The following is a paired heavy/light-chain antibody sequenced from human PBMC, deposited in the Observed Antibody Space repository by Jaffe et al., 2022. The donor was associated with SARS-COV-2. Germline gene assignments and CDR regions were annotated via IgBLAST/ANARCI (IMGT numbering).Heavy chain of an antibody. V-gene: IGHV3-33*01. Sequence: QVQLVESGGGVVQPGRSLRLSCTASGFTFKTFGMHWVRQAPGKGLEWVAVIFYDGSKEYYADSVKGRFTISRDNSKNTLYLQMNSLRAEDTAVYYCARGAIVGATTGAFDIWGQGTMVTVSS. CDR2: IFYDGSKE. J-gene: IGHJ3*02. CDR3: ARGAIVGATTGAFDI. D-gene: IGHD1-26*01. CDR1: GFTFKTFG.
Light chain of an antibody. V-gene: IGLV2-14*03. Sequence: QSALTQPASVSGSPGQSITISCTGTSSDVGGYNYVSWYQQHPGKAPKLMIYDVTNRPSGVSNRFSGSKSGNTASLTISGLQAEDEADYYCSSYTSITTWVFGGGTKLTVL. J-gene: IGLJ3*02. CDR1: SSDVGGYNY. CDR2: DVT. CDR3: SSYTSITTWV.